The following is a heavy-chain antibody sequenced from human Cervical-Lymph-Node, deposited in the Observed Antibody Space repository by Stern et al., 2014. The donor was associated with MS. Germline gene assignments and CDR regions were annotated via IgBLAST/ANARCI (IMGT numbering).Heavy chain of an antibody. CDR3: MRGDY. V-gene: IGHV4-31*03. J-gene: IGHJ4*02. Sequence: QVQLQESGPGLVKPSQTLSLTCTVSGASIKTIGYFWSWVRQPPGKGLEWIGFISHSGVTFYNETLKSRVTLSQATSANQFSLRLTSVTAADTALYFCMRGDYWGRGILVAVSS. CDR2: ISHSGVT. CDR1: GASIKTIGYF.